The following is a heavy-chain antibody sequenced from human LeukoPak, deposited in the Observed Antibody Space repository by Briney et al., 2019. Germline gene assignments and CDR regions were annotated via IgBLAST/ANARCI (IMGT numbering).Heavy chain of an antibody. CDR1: GYTFTSYG. CDR2: ISAYNGNT. J-gene: IGHJ6*04. Sequence: ASEKVSCKASGYTFTSYGISWVRQAPGQGLEWMGWISAYNGNTNYAQKLQGRVTMTTDTSTSTAYMELRSLRSDDTAVYYCARVDRLLWFGEFYGMDVWGKGTTVTVSS. V-gene: IGHV1-18*04. CDR3: ARVDRLLWFGEFYGMDV. D-gene: IGHD3-10*01.